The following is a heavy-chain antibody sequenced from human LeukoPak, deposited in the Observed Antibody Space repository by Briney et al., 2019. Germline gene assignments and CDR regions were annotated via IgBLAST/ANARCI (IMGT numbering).Heavy chain of an antibody. J-gene: IGHJ5*02. CDR2: IYYSGST. D-gene: IGHD4-17*01. CDR1: GGSISSYY. V-gene: IGHV4-59*08. CDR3: ARHYFSTLTTLLRGVKKQKSRFDP. Sequence: SETLSLTCTVSGGSISSYYWSWIRQPPGKGLEWIGYIYYSGSTNYNPSPKSRVTISVDTSKKQFSLKLSSVTAADTAVYYCARHYFSTLTTLLRGVKKQKSRFDPWGQGTLVTVSS.